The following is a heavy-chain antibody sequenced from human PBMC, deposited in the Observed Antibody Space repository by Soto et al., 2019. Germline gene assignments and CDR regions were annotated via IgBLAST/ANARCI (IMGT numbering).Heavy chain of an antibody. CDR2: IYYSGST. CDR1: GGSISGYY. CDR3: AREGCLLLRDTKAV. V-gene: IGHV4-59*01. Sequence: PSETLSLTCTVSGGSISGYYWTWIRQPPGKGLEWIGYIYYSGSTNYNPSLKSRVTISVDTSKNQFSLKLTSVTAADTAVYYCAREGCLLLRDTKAVWSQGTTVTVSS. J-gene: IGHJ6*02. D-gene: IGHD1-26*01.